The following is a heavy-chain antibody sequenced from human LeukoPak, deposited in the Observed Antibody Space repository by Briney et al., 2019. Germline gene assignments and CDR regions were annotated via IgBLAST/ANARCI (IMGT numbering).Heavy chain of an antibody. D-gene: IGHD6-13*01. CDR2: INHSGST. CDR3: ARRGVAAAGPNDY. Sequence: SETLSLTCAVYGGSFSGYYWSWIRQPPGKGLEWIGEINHSGSTNYNPSLKSRVTISVDTSKNQFSLKLSSVTAADTAVYYCARRGVAAAGPNDYWGQGTLVTVSS. CDR1: GGSFSGYY. J-gene: IGHJ4*02. V-gene: IGHV4-34*01.